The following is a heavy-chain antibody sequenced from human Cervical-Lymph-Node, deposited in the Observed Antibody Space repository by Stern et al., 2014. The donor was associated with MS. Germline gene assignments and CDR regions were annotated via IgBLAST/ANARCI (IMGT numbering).Heavy chain of an antibody. Sequence: VHLVESGGGLVKPGGSLRLSCAASGFTFSDYYMSWIRQAPGKGLEWVSYISLSGTTIYYADSVKGRFTISRDNAKKSMYLQMNSLRAEDTAVYYCARDLLGGSYYDLDYWGQGTLVTVSS. CDR1: GFTFSDYY. CDR2: ISLSGTTI. D-gene: IGHD1-26*01. J-gene: IGHJ4*02. V-gene: IGHV3-11*01. CDR3: ARDLLGGSYYDLDY.